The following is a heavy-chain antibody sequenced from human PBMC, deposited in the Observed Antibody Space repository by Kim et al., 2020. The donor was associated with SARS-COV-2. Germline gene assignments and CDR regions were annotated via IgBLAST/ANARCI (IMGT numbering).Heavy chain of an antibody. Sequence: SVKVSCKASGGTFSSYAISWVRQAPGQGLEWMGGIIPIFGTANYAQKFQGRVTITADESTSTAYMELSSLRSEDTAVYYCASGVTTVVTLDSRRYNWFDPWGQGTLDTVSS. D-gene: IGHD4-17*01. J-gene: IGHJ5*02. CDR2: IIPIFGTA. CDR1: GGTFSSYA. V-gene: IGHV1-69*13. CDR3: ASGVTTVVTLDSRRYNWFDP.